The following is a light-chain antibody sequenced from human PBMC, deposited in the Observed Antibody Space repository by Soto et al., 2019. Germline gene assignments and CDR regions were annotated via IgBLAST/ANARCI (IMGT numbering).Light chain of an antibody. CDR1: QSISSY. CDR3: QQRSAWPRT. J-gene: IGKJ2*01. V-gene: IGKV3-11*01. CDR2: GAY. Sequence: EIVLTQSPATLSLSPGERATLSCRASQSISSYLDWYQQKPGQTPRLLIYGAYNRATGIPARFSGSGSGTDCTLTISSLEPEDFAVYYCQQRSAWPRTFGQGTKVEIK.